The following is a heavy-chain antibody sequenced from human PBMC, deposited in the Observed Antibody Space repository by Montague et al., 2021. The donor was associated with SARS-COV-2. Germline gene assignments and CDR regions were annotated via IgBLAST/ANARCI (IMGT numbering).Heavy chain of an antibody. Sequence: ETLSLTCAVYTDSFSGYYWRWIRQSPGKGLEWIGEITHSGSTSHNPSLQSRVTISVDKSKKQVSLKLRSLTAADTAVDYCARGADYDFWSGFLRYKWFGPWGQGTPVIVSS. J-gene: IGHJ5*02. CDR2: ITHSGST. CDR1: TDSFSGYY. D-gene: IGHD3-3*01. CDR3: ARGADYDFWSGFLRYKWFGP. V-gene: IGHV4-34*01.